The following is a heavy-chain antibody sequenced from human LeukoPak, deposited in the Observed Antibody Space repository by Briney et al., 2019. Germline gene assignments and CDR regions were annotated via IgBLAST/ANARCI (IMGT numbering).Heavy chain of an antibody. CDR2: ISRSGNTI. V-gene: IGHV3-48*03. CDR3: ARDVEGGTFDI. CDR1: GFTFRGCE. J-gene: IGHJ3*02. Sequence: GGSLSLPCAISGFTFRGCELTGVRRAPGRGWEGISYISRSGNTIYYADSVKGRFTTSRDNAKNSLFLEMSSLRADDTAVYFCARDVEGGTFDIWGQGTTVTVSS. D-gene: IGHD3-16*01.